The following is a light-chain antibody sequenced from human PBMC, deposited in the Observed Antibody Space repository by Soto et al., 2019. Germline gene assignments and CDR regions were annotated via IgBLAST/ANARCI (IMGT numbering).Light chain of an antibody. CDR1: SGYSNYK. V-gene: IGLV9-49*01. CDR2: VGTGGIVG. CDR3: GADHGSGSNFAQGV. Sequence: QPVLTQPPSASASLGASVTLTCTLSSGYSNYKVDWYQQRPGKGPRFVMRVGTGGIVGSKGDGIPDRFSVLGSGLNRYLTIKNIQEEDESDYHCGADHGSGSNFAQGVFGTGTKLTVL. J-gene: IGLJ1*01.